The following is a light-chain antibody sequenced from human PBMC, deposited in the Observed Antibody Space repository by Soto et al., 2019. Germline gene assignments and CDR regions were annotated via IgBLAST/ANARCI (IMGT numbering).Light chain of an antibody. CDR2: DVS. Sequence: QSALTQPASVSGSPGQSITISCTGTGSDVGGYNYVSWYQQHPGKAPKVMIYDVSNRPSGVSNRFSGSKSGNTASLTISGLQAEYEADYYGSSYTSASTPLVFGGGTKLTVL. J-gene: IGLJ2*01. CDR1: GSDVGGYNY. V-gene: IGLV2-14*01. CDR3: SSYTSASTPLV.